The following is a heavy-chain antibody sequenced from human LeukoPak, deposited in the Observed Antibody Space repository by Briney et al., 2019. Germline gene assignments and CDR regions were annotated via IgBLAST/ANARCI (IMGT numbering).Heavy chain of an antibody. CDR1: GFSFSDHY. D-gene: IGHD2-2*01. J-gene: IGHJ4*02. Sequence: GGSLRLSCAASGFSFSDHYMSWIRQAPGKGLEWVSYMSSSDNPIYYADSVKGRFTISRDNAKNSLYLQMNNLRAEGTAVYYCARDRVGSSTSCYDYWGQGTLVTVSS. CDR2: MSSSDNPI. CDR3: ARDRVGSSTSCYDY. V-gene: IGHV3-11*01.